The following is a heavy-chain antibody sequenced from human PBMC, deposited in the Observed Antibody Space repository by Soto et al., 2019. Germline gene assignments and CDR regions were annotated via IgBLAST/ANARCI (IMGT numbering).Heavy chain of an antibody. Sequence: PGGSLRLSCAASGFTFSSYGMHWVRQAPGKGLEWVAVIWYDGSNKYYADSVKGRFTISRDNSKNTLYLQMNSLGAEDTAVYYCARGIVVEQTFYKRYEMDVWGLGTTVT. CDR2: IWYDGSNK. V-gene: IGHV3-33*01. CDR3: ARGIVVEQTFYKRYEMDV. J-gene: IGHJ6*02. D-gene: IGHD2-15*01. CDR1: GFTFSSYG.